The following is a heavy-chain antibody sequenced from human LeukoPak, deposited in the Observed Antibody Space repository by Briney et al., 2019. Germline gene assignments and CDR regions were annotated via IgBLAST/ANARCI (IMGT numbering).Heavy chain of an antibody. Sequence: GGSLRPSCAASAFTVGTNFMSWVRQAPGKGLEWVSVIYTGVNTFYADSVKGRFTISRDNSKNTLYLQMNSLRTEDTAVYYCARVTGTYFDYWGQGTLVTASS. CDR2: IYTGVNT. CDR3: ARVTGTYFDY. J-gene: IGHJ4*02. V-gene: IGHV3-66*01. CDR1: AFTVGTNF. D-gene: IGHD4-17*01.